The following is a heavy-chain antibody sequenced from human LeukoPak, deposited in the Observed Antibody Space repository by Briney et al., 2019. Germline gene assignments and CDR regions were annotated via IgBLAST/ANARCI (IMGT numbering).Heavy chain of an antibody. J-gene: IGHJ4*02. Sequence: SETLSLTCTVSGGSISGYYWSWIRQPPGKGLEWIGEINHSGSTNYNPSLKSRVTISVDTSKNQFSPKLSSVTAADTAVYYCARGTWNCSGGSCYSSFDYWGQGTLVTVSS. CDR1: GGSISGYY. D-gene: IGHD2-15*01. V-gene: IGHV4-34*01. CDR2: INHSGST. CDR3: ARGTWNCSGGSCYSSFDY.